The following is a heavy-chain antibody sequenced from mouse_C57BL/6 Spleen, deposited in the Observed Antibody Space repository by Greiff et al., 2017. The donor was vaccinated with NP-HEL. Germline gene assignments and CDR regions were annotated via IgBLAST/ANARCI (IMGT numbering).Heavy chain of an antibody. CDR3: ARKNYGSKGYWYFDV. V-gene: IGHV1-78*01. CDR1: GYTFTDHT. D-gene: IGHD1-1*01. CDR2: IYPRDGST. J-gene: IGHJ1*03. Sequence: QVQLQQSDAELVKPGASVKISCKVSGYTFTDHTIHWMKQRPEQGLEWIGYIYPRDGSTKYNEKFKGKATLTADKSSSTAYMQLNSLTSEDSAVYFCARKNYGSKGYWYFDVWGTGTTVTVSS.